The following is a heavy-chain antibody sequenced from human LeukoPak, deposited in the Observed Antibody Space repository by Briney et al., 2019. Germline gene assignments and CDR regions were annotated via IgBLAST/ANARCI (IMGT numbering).Heavy chain of an antibody. CDR2: INSDGSST. CDR3: ARDGGGYCSSTSCYRWFDP. V-gene: IGHV3-74*01. J-gene: IGHJ5*02. CDR1: GFTFSNYW. D-gene: IGHD2-2*01. Sequence: GGSLRLSCAASGFTFSNYWTYWVRQAPEKGLVWVSRINSDGSSTNYADSVRGRFTISRDNAKNTVYLQMNSLRAEDTAVYYCARDGGGYCSSTSCYRWFDPWGQGTLVTVSS.